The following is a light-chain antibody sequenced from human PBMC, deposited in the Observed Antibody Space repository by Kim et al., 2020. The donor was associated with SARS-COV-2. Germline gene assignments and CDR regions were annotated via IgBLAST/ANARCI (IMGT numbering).Light chain of an antibody. V-gene: IGKV1-27*01. J-gene: IGKJ4*01. CDR2: AAS. CDR1: QGVGNY. Sequence: DIQMTQSPSSLSASVGDRVTIPCRASQGVGNYVAWYQQKPWKVPNLLIYAASTLQSGVPTRFSGSGSGTDFTLTISSLQPEDVATYYCQKYNSAPLTFGGGTKVDIK. CDR3: QKYNSAPLT.